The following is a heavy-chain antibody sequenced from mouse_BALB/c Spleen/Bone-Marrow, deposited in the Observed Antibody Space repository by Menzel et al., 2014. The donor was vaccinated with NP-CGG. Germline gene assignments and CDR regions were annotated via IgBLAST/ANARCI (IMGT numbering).Heavy chain of an antibody. CDR1: GYTFTDNW. D-gene: IGHD2-4*01. V-gene: IGHV1-69*01. J-gene: IGHJ4*01. CDR3: ARGGHDFSLDY. Sequence: QVQLQQSGAELGMPGASVKMSCKASGYTFTDNWIYWVKQRPGQGLEWIGAIDTSDSYTNYNQKFMGKASLTVDASSSTAYMQVSSLTSDDSAVYYCARGGHDFSLDYWGQETSVTVSS. CDR2: IDTSDSYT.